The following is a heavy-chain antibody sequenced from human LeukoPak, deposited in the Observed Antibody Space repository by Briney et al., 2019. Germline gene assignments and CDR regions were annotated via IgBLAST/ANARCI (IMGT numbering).Heavy chain of an antibody. Sequence: GESLKISCKGSGYSFNSYWIGWVRQMPGKGLEWMGILNPGDTDTRYSPSFQGQVTLSADKSTSTAYLQWSSLKASDTAMHSCARLRWAAGDGYYFDYWGQGTLVTVSS. CDR3: ARLRWAAGDGYYFDY. CDR2: LNPGDTDT. J-gene: IGHJ4*02. CDR1: GYSFNSYW. D-gene: IGHD6-13*01. V-gene: IGHV5-51*01.